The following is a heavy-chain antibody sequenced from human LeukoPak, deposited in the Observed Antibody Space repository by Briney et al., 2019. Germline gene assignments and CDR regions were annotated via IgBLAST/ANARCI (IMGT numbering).Heavy chain of an antibody. V-gene: IGHV3-23*01. CDR3: AKNGLRLLYDSSGYLFDY. CDR1: GFTFNSYA. Sequence: PGGSLRLSCAASGFTFNSYAMGWVRQAPGKGLEWVSGISANGGSSYYADSVKGRFTISRDNSKNTLCLQMNSLRAEDTAVYYCAKNGLRLLYDSSGYLFDYWGQGTLVTVSS. D-gene: IGHD3-22*01. J-gene: IGHJ4*02. CDR2: ISANGGSS.